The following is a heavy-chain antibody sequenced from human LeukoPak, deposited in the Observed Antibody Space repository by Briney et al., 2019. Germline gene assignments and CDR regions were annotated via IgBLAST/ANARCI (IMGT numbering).Heavy chain of an antibody. CDR3: ARERGGGTTGTMTYDI. V-gene: IGHV1-8*01. CDR1: GYTFTSYD. CDR2: MNPNSGNT. J-gene: IGHJ3*02. D-gene: IGHD1-1*01. Sequence: ASVKVSCKASGYTFTSYDINWVRQATGQGLEWMGWMNPNSGNTGYAQKFQGRVTMTRNTSINTAYMELSSLRSEDTAVYCARERGGGTTGTMTYDIWGQGAMVTVSS.